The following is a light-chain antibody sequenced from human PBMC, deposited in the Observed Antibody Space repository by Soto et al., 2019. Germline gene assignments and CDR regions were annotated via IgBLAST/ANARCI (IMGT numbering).Light chain of an antibody. CDR3: QQYASSPLT. J-gene: IGKJ4*01. CDR1: QSVRSNY. CDR2: GAS. Sequence: EIVLTQSPGTLSLSSGERATLSCRASQSVRSNYLAWYQQKPGQAPRLLIYGASSRATGIPDRFGGSGSGTDFTRTIRRLEPEDLAVYDCQQYASSPLTFGGGTKVEIK. V-gene: IGKV3-20*01.